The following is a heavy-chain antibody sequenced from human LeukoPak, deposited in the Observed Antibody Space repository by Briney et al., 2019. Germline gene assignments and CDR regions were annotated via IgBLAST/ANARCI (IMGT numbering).Heavy chain of an antibody. CDR1: GYTFTGYY. D-gene: IGHD3-3*01. V-gene: IGHV1-2*02. CDR3: ASDRNYDRYYYYYMDV. CDR2: INPNSGGT. J-gene: IGHJ6*03. Sequence: GASVKVSCKASGYTFTGYYMHWVRQAPGQGLEWMGWINPNSGGTNYAQKFQGRVTMTRDTSISTAYMELSRLRSDDTAVYYCASDRNYDRYYYYYMDVWGKGTTVTVSS.